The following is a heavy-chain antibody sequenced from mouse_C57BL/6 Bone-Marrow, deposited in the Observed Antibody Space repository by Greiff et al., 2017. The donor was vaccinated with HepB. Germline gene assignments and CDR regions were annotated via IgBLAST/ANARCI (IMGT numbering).Heavy chain of an antibody. V-gene: IGHV14-3*01. Sequence: VQLQQSVAELVRPGASVKLFCTASGFNIKNTYMHWVMQRPEQGLEWIGRIDPANGNTKYAPKFQGKATITADTSSNTAYLQLSSLTSEDTAIYYCATYYDYDLYYAMDYWGQGTSVTVSS. CDR3: ATYYDYDLYYAMDY. CDR1: GFNIKNTY. D-gene: IGHD2-4*01. CDR2: IDPANGNT. J-gene: IGHJ4*01.